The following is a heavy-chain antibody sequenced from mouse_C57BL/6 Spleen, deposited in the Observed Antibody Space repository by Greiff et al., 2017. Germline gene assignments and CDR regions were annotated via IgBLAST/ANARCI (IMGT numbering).Heavy chain of an antibody. CDR2: IYPGSGST. Sequence: QVQLQQPGAELVKPGASVKMSCKASGYTFTSYWITWVKQRPGQGLEWIGDIYPGSGSTNYNEKFKSKATLTVDTSSSTAYMQLSSLTSEDSAVYYCARGYYGSSYGDYWGQGTTLTVSS. J-gene: IGHJ2*01. CDR3: ARGYYGSSYGDY. D-gene: IGHD1-1*01. V-gene: IGHV1-55*01. CDR1: GYTFTSYW.